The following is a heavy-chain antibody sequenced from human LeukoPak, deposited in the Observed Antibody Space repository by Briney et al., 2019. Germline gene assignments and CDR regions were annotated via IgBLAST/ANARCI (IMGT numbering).Heavy chain of an antibody. D-gene: IGHD1-26*01. J-gene: IGHJ4*02. CDR2: INYSGYT. CDR1: GASFGRYS. V-gene: IGHV4-34*01. Sequence: SETLSLSCAVYGASFGRYSWSWIRQSPEKGLEWIGEINYSGYTKYNPSLNSRVTMSVDTSKNQFSLNLTSVTAADTAVYYCARVGSTPAKFDDWGQGTQDSVSS. CDR3: ARVGSTPAKFDD.